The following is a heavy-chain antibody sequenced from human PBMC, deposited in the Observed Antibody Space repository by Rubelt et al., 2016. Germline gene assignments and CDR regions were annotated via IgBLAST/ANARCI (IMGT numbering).Heavy chain of an antibody. CDR2: IRSKAYGGTT. Sequence: GLEWVGFIRSKAYGGTTEYAASVKGRFTISRDDSKSIAYLQMNGLKTEDTAVYYCTRPNSSGYYSFDYWGQGTLVTVSS. V-gene: IGHV3-49*02. CDR3: TRPNSSGYYSFDY. J-gene: IGHJ4*02. D-gene: IGHD3-22*01.